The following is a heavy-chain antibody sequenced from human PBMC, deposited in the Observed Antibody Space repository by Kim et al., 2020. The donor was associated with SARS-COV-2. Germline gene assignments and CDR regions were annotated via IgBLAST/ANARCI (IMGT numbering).Heavy chain of an antibody. D-gene: IGHD3-16*02. V-gene: IGHV3-11*05. Sequence: GGSLRLSCAASGFTFSDSYMSWIRQAPGKGLEWVSYISSSSSYNNYADSVKGRFTISRDNAKNSLYLQMNSLRAEDTAVDYCARVGYDYVWGSYRDYYY. J-gene: IGHJ6*01. CDR3: ARVGYDYVWGSYRDYYY. CDR1: GFTFSDSY. CDR2: ISSSSSYN.